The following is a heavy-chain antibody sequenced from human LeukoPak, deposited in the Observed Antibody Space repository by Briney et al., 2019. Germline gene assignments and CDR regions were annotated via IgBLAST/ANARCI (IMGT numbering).Heavy chain of an antibody. CDR3: ARVLDYYDSSGYYYAGAFDI. J-gene: IGHJ3*02. CDR2: IIPIFGTA. V-gene: IGHV1-69*13. CDR1: GGTFSSYA. D-gene: IGHD3-22*01. Sequence: SVKVSCKASGGTFSSYAISWVRQAPGQGLEWMGGIIPIFGTANYAQKFQGRVTITADESTSTAYMELTSLRPEDTAVYYCARVLDYYDSSGYYYAGAFDIWGQGTMVTVSS.